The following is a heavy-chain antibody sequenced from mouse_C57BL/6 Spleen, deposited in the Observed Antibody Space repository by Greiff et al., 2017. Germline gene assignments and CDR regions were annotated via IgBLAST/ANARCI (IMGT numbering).Heavy chain of an antibody. J-gene: IGHJ3*01. D-gene: IGHD3-2*02. CDR2: ISSGGDYI. CDR1: GFTFSSYA. CDR3: TRDTAQATETWFAY. Sequence: EVKLVESGEGLVKPGGSLKLSCAASGFTFSSYAMSWVRQTPEKRLEWVAYISSGGDYIYYADPVKGRFTISRDNARNTLYLQMSSLKSEDTAMYYCTRDTAQATETWFAYWGQGTLVTVSA. V-gene: IGHV5-9-1*02.